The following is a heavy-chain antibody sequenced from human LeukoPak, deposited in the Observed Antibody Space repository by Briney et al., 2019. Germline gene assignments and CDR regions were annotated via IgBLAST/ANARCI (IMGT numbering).Heavy chain of an antibody. CDR1: GASISSYY. V-gene: IGHV4-59*01. Sequence: SETLSLTCTVSGASISSYYWSWIRQPPGKGLKWISYIYYSGSTNYNPALKSRVTISEDTSKNQISLKLSSVTAADTAVYYCARVRGYYDSSGYDYWGQGTLVTVSS. J-gene: IGHJ4*02. D-gene: IGHD3-22*01. CDR3: ARVRGYYDSSGYDY. CDR2: IYYSGST.